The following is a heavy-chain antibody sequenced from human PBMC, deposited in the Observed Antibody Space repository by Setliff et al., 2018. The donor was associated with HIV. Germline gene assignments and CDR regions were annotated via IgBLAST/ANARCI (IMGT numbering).Heavy chain of an antibody. CDR2: IHGNSGAT. J-gene: IGHJ4*02. V-gene: IGHV1-2*02. D-gene: IGHD3-10*01. CDR1: GYTFSDYY. CDR3: ARGGDDSGPGTWTFDF. Sequence: GASVKVSCKASGYTFSDYYLHWVRQAPGQGLEWMGWIHGNSGATNYAQKFRGRVTMTRDTSTYTAYMELTRLRSDDTDVYSCARGGDDSGPGTWTFDFWGQGALVTVSS.